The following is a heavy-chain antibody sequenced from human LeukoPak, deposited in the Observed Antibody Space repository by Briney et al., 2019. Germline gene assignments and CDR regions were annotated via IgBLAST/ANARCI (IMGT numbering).Heavy chain of an antibody. CDR2: ISYDGSNK. Sequence: GGSLRLSCAASGFIFSSYAMHWVRQAPGKGLEWVAVISYDGSNKYYADSVKGRFTISRDNSKNTLYLQMNSLRAEDTAVYYCAKDWGSYYYDSSGYPDYFDYWGQGTLVTVSS. J-gene: IGHJ4*02. CDR3: AKDWGSYYYDSSGYPDYFDY. V-gene: IGHV3-30-3*01. CDR1: GFIFSSYA. D-gene: IGHD3-22*01.